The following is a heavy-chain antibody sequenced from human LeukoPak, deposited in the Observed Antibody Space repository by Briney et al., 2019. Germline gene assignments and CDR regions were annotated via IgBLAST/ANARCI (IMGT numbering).Heavy chain of an antibody. Sequence: QTLSLTCTISGDSVTSNNAAWHWIRHSPSRALEWLGRTYYRSKCYNGYAVFMKSRITINPDTSKNQFSLQLNSVTPEDTAVYYCARADCSGGSCHFDFWGQGTLVTVSS. CDR3: ARADCSGGSCHFDF. J-gene: IGHJ4*02. CDR2: TYYRSKCYN. V-gene: IGHV6-1*01. CDR1: GDSVTSNNAA. D-gene: IGHD2-15*01.